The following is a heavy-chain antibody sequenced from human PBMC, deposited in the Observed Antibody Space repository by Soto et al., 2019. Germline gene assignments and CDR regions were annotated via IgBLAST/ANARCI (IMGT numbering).Heavy chain of an antibody. D-gene: IGHD6-19*01. CDR1: GFTFSSYA. CDR2: ISSSGGST. CDR3: AKDRCSGWGIDY. V-gene: IGHV3-23*01. J-gene: IGHJ4*02. Sequence: EVQLLESGGGLVQPGGSLRLSCAASGFTFSSYAMSWVRQAPGKGLEWVSTISSSGGSTYYADSVKGPFTISRDNSKNTLYLQMNSLRAEDTAVYYCAKDRCSGWGIDYWGQGTLVTVSS.